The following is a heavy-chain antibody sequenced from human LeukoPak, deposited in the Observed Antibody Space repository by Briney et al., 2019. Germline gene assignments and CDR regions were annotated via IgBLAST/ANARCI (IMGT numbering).Heavy chain of an antibody. CDR1: GGSISSSSYY. CDR3: ARGLGVPAATFNWFDP. D-gene: IGHD2-2*01. CDR2: IYYSGST. J-gene: IGHJ5*02. V-gene: IGHV4-39*07. Sequence: SETLSLTCTVSGGSISSSSYYWGWIRQPPGKGLEWIGSIYYSGSTYYNPSLKSRVTISVDTSKNQFSLKLSSVTAADTAVYYCARGLGVPAATFNWFDPWGQGTLVTVSS.